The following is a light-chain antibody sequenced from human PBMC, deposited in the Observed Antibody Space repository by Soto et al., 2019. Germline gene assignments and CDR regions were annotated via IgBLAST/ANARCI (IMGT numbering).Light chain of an antibody. J-gene: IGKJ4*02. CDR1: QSISTY. CDR2: AAS. Sequence: DIQMTQSPSSLSASVGDRVTITCRASQSISTYLNWYQRKSGKAPKLLIFAASTLESGVPSRFSGGGSGTDFTLTINSLQTEDSAIYYCQQSHNIPSTFGRGTKGISN. V-gene: IGKV1-39*01. CDR3: QQSHNIPST.